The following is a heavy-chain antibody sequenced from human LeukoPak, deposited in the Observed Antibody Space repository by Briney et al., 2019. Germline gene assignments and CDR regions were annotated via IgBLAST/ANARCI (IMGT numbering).Heavy chain of an antibody. J-gene: IGHJ6*02. Sequence: ASLKVSCKASGGTFSSYAISWVRQAPGQGLEWMGGIIPIFGTANYAQKFQGRVTITADESTSTAYMELSSLRSEDTAVYYCARDQIDDYGGKDYYYYGMDVWGQGTTVTVSS. V-gene: IGHV1-69*13. D-gene: IGHD4-23*01. CDR2: IIPIFGTA. CDR3: ARDQIDDYGGKDYYYYGMDV. CDR1: GGTFSSYA.